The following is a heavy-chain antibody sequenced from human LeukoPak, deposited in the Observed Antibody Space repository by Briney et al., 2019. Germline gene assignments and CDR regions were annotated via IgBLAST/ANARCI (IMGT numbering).Heavy chain of an antibody. CDR1: GGSISSYY. CDR3: ARGLRTVTTRYFDY. Sequence: PSETLSLTCTVSGGSISSYYWSWIRQPPGKGLEWIGEINHSGSTNYNPSLKSRVTISVDTSKNQFSLKLSSVTTADTAVYYCARGLRTVTTRYFDYWGQGTLVTVSS. J-gene: IGHJ4*02. V-gene: IGHV4-34*01. D-gene: IGHD4-17*01. CDR2: INHSGST.